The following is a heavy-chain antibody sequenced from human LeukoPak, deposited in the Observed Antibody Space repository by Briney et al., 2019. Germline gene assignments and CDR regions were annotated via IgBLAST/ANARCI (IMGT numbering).Heavy chain of an antibody. CDR2: IYYSGST. Sequence: PSETLSLTCTVSGGSISSSSYYWGWIRQPPGKGLEWIGSIYYSGSTYYNPSLKSRVTISVDTSKNQFSLKLSSVTAADTAVYYCARLTHCSSTSCYGYCFDYWGQGTLVTVSS. J-gene: IGHJ4*02. CDR3: ARLTHCSSTSCYGYCFDY. D-gene: IGHD2-2*01. CDR1: GGSISSSSYY. V-gene: IGHV4-39*01.